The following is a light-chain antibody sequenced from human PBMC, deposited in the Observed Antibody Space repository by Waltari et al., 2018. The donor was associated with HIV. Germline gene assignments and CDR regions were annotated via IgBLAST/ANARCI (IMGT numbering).Light chain of an antibody. J-gene: IGLJ3*02. CDR3: GTWDSSLSAVWV. V-gene: IGLV1-51*01. Sequence: QSVLTQPPSVSAAPGQKVTISCSGSSSNIGNNYVSWYQQLPGTAPKLLIYDNNKRPSGIPDRVSGSKSGTSATLGITGLQTGDEADYYCGTWDSSLSAVWVFGGGTKLTVL. CDR2: DNN. CDR1: SSNIGNNY.